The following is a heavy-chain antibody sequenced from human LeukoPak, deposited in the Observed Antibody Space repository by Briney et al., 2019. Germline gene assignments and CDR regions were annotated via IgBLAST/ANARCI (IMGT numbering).Heavy chain of an antibody. CDR3: AKVPDDFWSGYYRY. CDR2: ISGSGGST. D-gene: IGHD3-3*01. Sequence: PGGSLRLSCAASGFTFSSYAMSWVRQAPGKGLEWVSAISGSGGSTYYADSVKGRFTISRDNSKNTLYLQKNSLRADDTAVYYCAKVPDDFWSGYYRYWGQGTLVTVSS. CDR1: GFTFSSYA. J-gene: IGHJ4*02. V-gene: IGHV3-23*01.